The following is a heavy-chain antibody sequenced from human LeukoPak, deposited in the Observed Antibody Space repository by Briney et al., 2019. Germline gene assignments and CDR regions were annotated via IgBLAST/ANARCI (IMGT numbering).Heavy chain of an antibody. CDR2: IYYSGGT. V-gene: IGHV4-39*01. CDR1: GGSISSSSYY. J-gene: IGHJ4*02. CDR3: ARHRGEMATILYDY. Sequence: SETLSLTCTVSGGSISSSSYYWGWIRQPPGKGLEWIGSIYYSGGTYYNPSLKSRVTISVDTSKNQFSLKLSSVTAADTAVYYCARHRGEMATILYDYWGQGTLVTVSS. D-gene: IGHD5-24*01.